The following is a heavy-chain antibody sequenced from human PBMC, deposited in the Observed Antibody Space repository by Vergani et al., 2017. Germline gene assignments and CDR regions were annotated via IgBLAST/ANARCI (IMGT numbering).Heavy chain of an antibody. CDR3: ARDFCEKTACLTRYFDF. CDR2: ISPYSHIT. CDR1: GYVFTAFG. V-gene: IGHV1-18*01. D-gene: IGHD1-1*01. Sequence: QIHLVQSAGEMKNPGASVKVSCKASGYVFTAFGISWVRQAPGHGLEWMGWISPYSHITDYAEKFQGRVTMTTDTSTNTAYMELGSLRSDDTAKYYCARDFCEKTACLTRYFDFWGQGTLVAVSS. J-gene: IGHJ4*02.